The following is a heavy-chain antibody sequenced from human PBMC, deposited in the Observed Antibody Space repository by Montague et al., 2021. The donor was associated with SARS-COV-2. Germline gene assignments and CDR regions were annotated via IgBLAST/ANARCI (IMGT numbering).Heavy chain of an antibody. D-gene: IGHD3-22*01. CDR3: AREGLGNYYDSSGYYPFDY. CDR1: GFTFSSYA. V-gene: IGHV3-30*04. Sequence: SLRLSCAASGFTFSSYAMHWVRQAPGKGLEWVAVISYDGSNKYYXXSLKGRFTISRDNSKNTLYLQMNSLRAEDTAVYYCAREGLGNYYDSSGYYPFDYWGQGTLVTVSS. CDR2: ISYDGSNK. J-gene: IGHJ4*02.